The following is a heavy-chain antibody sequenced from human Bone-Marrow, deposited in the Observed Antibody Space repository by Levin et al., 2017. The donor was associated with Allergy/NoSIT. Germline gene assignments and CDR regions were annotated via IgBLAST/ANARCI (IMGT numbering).Heavy chain of an antibody. CDR3: VRGATDSSGNYPFDK. CDR1: GGSIASGGYS. Sequence: SETLSLTCVVSGGSIASGGYSWSWIRQSPGKGLEWIGYIYHSGSTYYNLSLKSRVTISMDVSNNQFSLDLTSVTAAATAVYYCVRGATDSSGNYPFDKWGQGALVTVSS. CDR2: IYHSGST. J-gene: IGHJ4*02. D-gene: IGHD3-3*01. V-gene: IGHV4-30-2*06.